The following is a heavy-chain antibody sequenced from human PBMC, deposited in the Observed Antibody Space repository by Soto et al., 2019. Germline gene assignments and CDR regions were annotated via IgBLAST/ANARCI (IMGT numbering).Heavy chain of an antibody. Sequence: ASVKVSCKASGYTFTSYDINWVRQATGQGLEWMGWMNPNSGNTGYAQKFQGRVTMTRNTSISTAYMELSSLRSEDTAVYYCAREYYDILTGHRNLKHQYYYYYMDVWGKGTTVTVSS. V-gene: IGHV1-8*01. CDR1: GYTFTSYD. CDR2: MNPNSGNT. D-gene: IGHD3-9*01. CDR3: AREYYDILTGHRNLKHQYYYYYMDV. J-gene: IGHJ6*03.